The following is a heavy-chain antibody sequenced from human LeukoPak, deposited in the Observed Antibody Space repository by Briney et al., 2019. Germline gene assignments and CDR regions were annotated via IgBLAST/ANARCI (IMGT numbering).Heavy chain of an antibody. D-gene: IGHD2-2*02. V-gene: IGHV3-23*01. CDR2: ISGSGGST. Sequence: GGSLRLSCAASGFTFSSYAMSWVRQAPGKGLEWVSAISGSGGSTCYADSVKGRFTISRDNSKNTLYLQMNSLRAEDTAVYYCAKSSWGVVVPAAIGYWGQGTLVTVSS. CDR3: AKSSWGVVVPAAIGY. J-gene: IGHJ4*02. CDR1: GFTFSSYA.